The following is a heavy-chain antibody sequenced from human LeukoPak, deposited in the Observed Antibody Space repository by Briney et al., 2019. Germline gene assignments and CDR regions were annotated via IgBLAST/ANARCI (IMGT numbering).Heavy chain of an antibody. CDR3: ARVDCTSTSCYRSYFDY. CDR2: ISVYNGNT. J-gene: IGHJ4*02. CDR1: GYTLTELS. V-gene: IGHV1-18*01. Sequence: ASVKVSCKVSGYTLTELSMHWVRQAPGQGLEWMGWISVYNGNTNFAQKLQGRVTMTTDTSTSTAYMELKSLRSDDTAVYYCARVDCTSTSCYRSYFDYWGQGTLVTVSS. D-gene: IGHD2-2*01.